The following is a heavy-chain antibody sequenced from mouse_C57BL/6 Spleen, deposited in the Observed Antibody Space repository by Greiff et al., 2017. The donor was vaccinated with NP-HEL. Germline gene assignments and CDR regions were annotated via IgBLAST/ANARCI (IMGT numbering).Heavy chain of an antibody. Sequence: QVQLQQSGTELVKPGASVKLSCKASGYTFTSYWMHWVKQRPGQGLEWIGNINPSNGGTNYNEKFKSKATLTVDKSSSTAYMQLSSLTSEDFAVYYWASIYYDYGDAMDYWGQGTSVTVSS. V-gene: IGHV1-53*01. D-gene: IGHD2-4*01. J-gene: IGHJ4*01. CDR1: GYTFTSYW. CDR2: INPSNGGT. CDR3: ASIYYDYGDAMDY.